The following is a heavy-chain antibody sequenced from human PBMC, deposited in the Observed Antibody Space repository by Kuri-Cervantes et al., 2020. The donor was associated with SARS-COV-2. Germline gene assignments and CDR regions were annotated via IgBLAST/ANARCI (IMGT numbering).Heavy chain of an antibody. V-gene: IGHV1-2*02. D-gene: IGHD1-26*01. CDR2: INPNSGGT. CDR3: ARVVVGDTTLPFDY. Sequence: ASVKVSCKASGYTFTGYYMHWVRQAPGQGLEWMGWINPNSGGTNYAQKFQGRVTMTRDTSISTAYMELSRLRSDDTAVYYCARVVVGDTTLPFDYWGQGTLVTVSS. CDR1: GYTFTGYY. J-gene: IGHJ4*02.